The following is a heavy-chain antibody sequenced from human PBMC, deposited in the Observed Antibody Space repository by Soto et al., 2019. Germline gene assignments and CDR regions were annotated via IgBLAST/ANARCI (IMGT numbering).Heavy chain of an antibody. V-gene: IGHV4-59*08. D-gene: IGHD1-26*01. Sequence: PSETLSLTSTVAGGSISGYYWSWIRQHPGKGLEWIGYIYYSGSTNYNPSLKSRVTISVDTSKNQFSLKLSSVTAADTAVYYCARLVVGAIGWFDPWGQGTLVTSPQ. CDR1: GGSISGYY. J-gene: IGHJ5*02. CDR3: ARLVVGAIGWFDP. CDR2: IYYSGST.